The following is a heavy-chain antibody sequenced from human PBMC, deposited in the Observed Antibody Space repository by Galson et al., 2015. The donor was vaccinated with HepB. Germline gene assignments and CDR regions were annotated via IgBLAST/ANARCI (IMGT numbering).Heavy chain of an antibody. V-gene: IGHV3-48*04. CDR3: AREGHSYWYFDL. D-gene: IGHD2-21*02. Sequence: SLRLSCAASGFTFSSYSMNWVRQAPGKGLEWVSYISSSSTIYYADSVKGRFTISRDNAKNSLYLQMNSLRAEDTAVYYCAREGHSYWYFDLWGRGTLVTVSS. CDR1: GFTFSSYS. CDR2: ISSSSTI. J-gene: IGHJ2*01.